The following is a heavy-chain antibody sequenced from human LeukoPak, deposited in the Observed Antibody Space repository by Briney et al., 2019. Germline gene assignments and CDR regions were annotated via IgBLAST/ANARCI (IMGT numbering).Heavy chain of an antibody. CDR1: GFTFSSYE. J-gene: IGHJ4*02. CDR3: ARDERLLSFLK. V-gene: IGHV3-48*03. D-gene: IGHD3-3*01. CDR2: ISNSDSII. Sequence: GGSLRLSCAASGFTFSSYEMNWVRQAPGKGLEWVSYISNSDSIIYYADSVKGRFTISRDNAKNSLYLQMNSLRAEDTAIYYCARDERLLSFLKWGQGTLVTVSS.